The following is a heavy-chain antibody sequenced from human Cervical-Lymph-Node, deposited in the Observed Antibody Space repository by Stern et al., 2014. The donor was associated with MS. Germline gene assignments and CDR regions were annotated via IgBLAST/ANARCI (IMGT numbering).Heavy chain of an antibody. CDR3: ASAYSSSHYYFDY. V-gene: IGHV3-33*01. D-gene: IGHD6-13*01. J-gene: IGHJ4*02. CDR1: GFSFSRYA. CDR2: IWYDGSNT. Sequence: VQLVESGGGVVQPGRSLRLSCAASGFSFSRYAMHWVRQAPGKGLEWVALIWYDGSNTYYADSLTGRFTISRDNFKNTLYLQMNSLRAEDTAVYYCASAYSSSHYYFDYWGQGTLVTVSS.